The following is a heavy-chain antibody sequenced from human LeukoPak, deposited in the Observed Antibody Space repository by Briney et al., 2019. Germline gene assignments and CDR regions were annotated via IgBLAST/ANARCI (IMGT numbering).Heavy chain of an antibody. Sequence: GASVKVSCKASGYTFTGYYMHWVRQAPGQGLEWMGWINPNRGNTGYAQKFQGRVTITRNTSISTAYMELSSLRSEDTAVYYCARGPGYCTNGVCYNYYYYYMDVWGKGTTVTVSS. CDR3: ARGPGYCTNGVCYNYYYYYMDV. V-gene: IGHV1-8*03. J-gene: IGHJ6*03. CDR1: GYTFTGYY. CDR2: INPNRGNT. D-gene: IGHD2-8*01.